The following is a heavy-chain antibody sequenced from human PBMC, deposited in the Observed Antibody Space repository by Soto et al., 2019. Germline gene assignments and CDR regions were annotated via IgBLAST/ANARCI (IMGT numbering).Heavy chain of an antibody. J-gene: IGHJ5*02. CDR3: ARGGNYDILTGYFSNNWFDP. V-gene: IGHV4-34*01. D-gene: IGHD3-9*01. CDR2: INHSGST. CDR1: GGSFSGYY. Sequence: PSETLSLTCAVYGGSFSGYYCNWIRQPPGKGLEWIGEINHSGSTNYNPSLKSRVTISVDTSKNQFSLKLSSVTAADTAVYYCARGGNYDILTGYFSNNWFDPWGQGTLVTVSS.